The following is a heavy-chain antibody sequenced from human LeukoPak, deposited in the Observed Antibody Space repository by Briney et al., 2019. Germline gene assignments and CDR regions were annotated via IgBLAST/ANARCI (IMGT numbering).Heavy chain of an antibody. D-gene: IGHD2-2*01. CDR1: GFTFSDYT. V-gene: IGHV3-21*01. J-gene: IGHJ3*02. Sequence: PGGSLRLSCAASGFTFSDYTMNWVRQAPGKGLEWVSSISTRDTYIYYADSMRGRFTISRDNAKNSLYLQMNSLGAEDTAVYYCARVCEEQLLQSAFDIWGQGTMVTVSS. CDR2: ISTRDTYI. CDR3: ARVCEEQLLQSAFDI.